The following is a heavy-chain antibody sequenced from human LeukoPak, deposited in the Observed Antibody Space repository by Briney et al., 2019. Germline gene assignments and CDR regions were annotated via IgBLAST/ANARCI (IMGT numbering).Heavy chain of an antibody. Sequence: GGSLRLSCAASGFTFSSYGMRWVRQAPGKGLEWVAFIRYDGSNKYYADSVKGRFTISRDNSKNTLYLQMNSLRAEDTAVYYCAKRSYYTIYYYYYYYMDVWGKGTTVTVSS. D-gene: IGHD1-26*01. CDR3: AKRSYYTIYYYYYYYMDV. CDR1: GFTFSSYG. J-gene: IGHJ6*03. CDR2: IRYDGSNK. V-gene: IGHV3-30*02.